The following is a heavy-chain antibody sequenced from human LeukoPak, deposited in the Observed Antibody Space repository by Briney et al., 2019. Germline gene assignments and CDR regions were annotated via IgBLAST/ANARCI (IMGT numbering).Heavy chain of an antibody. CDR1: GFTFNNYA. CDR2: ISSTGIAA. D-gene: IGHD2-21*02. CDR3: AKEFIVVVTVGFDY. V-gene: IGHV3-23*01. Sequence: GGSLRLSCATSGFTFNNYAMSWVRQAPGKGLEWVSAISSTGIAAYYADSVKGRFTISRDNSRNTLYLQMNSLRAEDTAVYYCAKEFIVVVTVGFDYWGQGTLVTVSS. J-gene: IGHJ4*02.